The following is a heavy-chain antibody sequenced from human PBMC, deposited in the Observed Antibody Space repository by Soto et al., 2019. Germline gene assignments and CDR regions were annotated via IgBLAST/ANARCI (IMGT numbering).Heavy chain of an antibody. Sequence: GGSLRLSCAASGFIFSSYAMSWVRQAPGKGLEWVSAISWSGVSTYYADSVKGRFTISRDNAKNSLYLQMNSLRAEDTALYYCARVSLLSKGTDYWGQGTLVTVSS. D-gene: IGHD3-10*01. CDR2: ISWSGVST. CDR1: GFIFSSYA. V-gene: IGHV3-23*01. J-gene: IGHJ4*02. CDR3: ARVSLLSKGTDY.